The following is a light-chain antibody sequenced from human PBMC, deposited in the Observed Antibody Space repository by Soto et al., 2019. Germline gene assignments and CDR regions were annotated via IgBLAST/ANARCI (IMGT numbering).Light chain of an antibody. CDR1: SSDVGGYNY. J-gene: IGLJ3*02. Sequence: QSALTQPASVSESPGQSITISCTGTSSDVGGYNYVSWYQQHPGKAPKLMIYDVSNRPLGVSNRFSGSKSGNTASLTISGLQAEDEADYYCSSYTSSSTRVFGGGTKLTVL. CDR2: DVS. CDR3: SSYTSSSTRV. V-gene: IGLV2-14*03.